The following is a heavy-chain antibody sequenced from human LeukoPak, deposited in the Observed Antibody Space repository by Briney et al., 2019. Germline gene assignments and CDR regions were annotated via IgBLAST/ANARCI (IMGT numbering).Heavy chain of an antibody. CDR2: INPNSGGT. Sequence: ASVKVSCKASGYTFTGYYMHWVRQAPGQGLEWMGWINPNSGGTNYAQKFQGGVTMTRDTSISTAYMELSRLRSDDTAVYYCARVKGLRYFDWLSSDSYYFDYWGQGTLVTVSS. CDR3: ARVKGLRYFDWLSSDSYYFDY. CDR1: GYTFTGYY. D-gene: IGHD3-9*01. J-gene: IGHJ4*02. V-gene: IGHV1-2*02.